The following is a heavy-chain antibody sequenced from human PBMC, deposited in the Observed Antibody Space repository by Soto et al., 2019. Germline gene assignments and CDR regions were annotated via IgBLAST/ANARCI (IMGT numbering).Heavy chain of an antibody. J-gene: IGHJ4*02. D-gene: IGHD3-3*01. CDR1: GFTFSNYW. CDR2: INGVGTYT. CDR3: VRDFRSSDF. Sequence: PGGSLRLCCAASGFTFSNYWIHWVRQAPGKGPMWVSRINGVGTYTNYADSVRGRFSISRDNSENTVYLQMNSLRAEDTAMYYCVRDFRSSDFWGQGTPVTVSS. V-gene: IGHV3-74*01.